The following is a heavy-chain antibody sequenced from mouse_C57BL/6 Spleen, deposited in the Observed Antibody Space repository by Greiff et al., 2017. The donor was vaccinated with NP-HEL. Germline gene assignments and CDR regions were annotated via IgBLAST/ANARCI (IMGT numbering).Heavy chain of an antibody. Sequence: QVQLKQPGAELVKPGASVKLSCKASGYTFTSYWMHWVKQRPGQGLEWIGLIHPNSGSTNYNEKFKSKATLTVDKSSSTAYMQLSSLTSEDSAVYYCAIELGQGNYWGQGTTLTVSS. CDR3: AIELGQGNY. CDR2: IHPNSGST. J-gene: IGHJ2*01. CDR1: GYTFTSYW. V-gene: IGHV1-64*01. D-gene: IGHD4-1*01.